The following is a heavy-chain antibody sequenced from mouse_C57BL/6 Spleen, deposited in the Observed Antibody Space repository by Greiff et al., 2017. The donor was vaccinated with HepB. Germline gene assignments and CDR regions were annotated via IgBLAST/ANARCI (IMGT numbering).Heavy chain of an antibody. D-gene: IGHD2-1*01. CDR1: GYAFTNYL. J-gene: IGHJ2*01. CDR2: INPGSGGT. V-gene: IGHV1-54*01. Sequence: VQLQQSGAELVRPGTSVKVSCKASGYAFTNYLIEWVQQRPGQGLEWIGVINPGSGGTNYSEKFKGKATLTADKSSSTAYMQLSSLTSEDSAVYYCARKKVGNYAFDYWGQGTTLTVSS. CDR3: ARKKVGNYAFDY.